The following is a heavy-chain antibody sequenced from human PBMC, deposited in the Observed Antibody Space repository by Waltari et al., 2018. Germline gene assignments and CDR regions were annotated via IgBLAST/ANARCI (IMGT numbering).Heavy chain of an antibody. J-gene: IGHJ4*02. V-gene: IGHV4-4*07. D-gene: IGHD1-26*01. CDR2: IYTSENT. CDR1: GGSIINSYY. CDR3: ARENRGRSYSHFDY. Sequence: QLQLQESGPGLVKPSETLSLTCTVSGGSIINSYYWDWIRQPAGKGLEWIGRIYTSENTNYNPSLKSRVTMSVDTSKNQFSLKLNSVTAADTAVYYCARENRGRSYSHFDYWGQGTLVTVSS.